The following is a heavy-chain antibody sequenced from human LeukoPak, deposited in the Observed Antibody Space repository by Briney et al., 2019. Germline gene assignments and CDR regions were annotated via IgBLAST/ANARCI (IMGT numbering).Heavy chain of an antibody. CDR1: GGTFSSYD. CDR3: ARDNSTNTVTTSPGIWHYYYYMDV. CDR2: IMPMFGKT. V-gene: IGHV1-69*06. D-gene: IGHD4-17*01. J-gene: IGHJ6*03. Sequence: SVKVSCKASGGTFSSYDISWVRQAPGQGLEWMGGIMPMFGKTNYAQKFQGRVTTTADKATSTAYMELSSLRSEDTAVYYCARDNSTNTVTTSPGIWHYYYYMDVWGKGTTVTISS.